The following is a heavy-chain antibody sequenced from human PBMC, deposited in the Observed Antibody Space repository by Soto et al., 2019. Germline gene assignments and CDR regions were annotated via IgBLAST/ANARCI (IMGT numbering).Heavy chain of an antibody. J-gene: IGHJ6*03. V-gene: IGHV4-34*01. CDR1: GGSFSGYY. D-gene: IGHD3-10*01. Sequence: SETLSLTCAVYGGSFSGYYWSWIRQPPGKGLEWIGEINHSGSTNYNPSLKSRVTISVDTSKNQFSLKLSSVTAADTAVYYCARGYYGPGVYYYYYMDVWGKGTTVTVSS. CDR2: INHSGST. CDR3: ARGYYGPGVYYYYYMDV.